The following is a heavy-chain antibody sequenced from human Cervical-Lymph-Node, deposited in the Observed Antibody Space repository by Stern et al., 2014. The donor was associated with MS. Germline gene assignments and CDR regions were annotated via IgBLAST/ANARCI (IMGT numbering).Heavy chain of an antibody. Sequence: EVQLVQSGAEVKKPGESLKISCKGSGYSFTNSWIGWVRQMPGKGLEWMGIMHPGDSDIRYSPSFQGQVTISADTSISIAYLQWSSLKASDTAMYYCARPSSSTAHRIDYWGQGTLVTVSS. CDR1: GYSFTNSW. D-gene: IGHD6-19*01. V-gene: IGHV5-51*01. CDR3: ARPSSSTAHRIDY. J-gene: IGHJ4*02. CDR2: MHPGDSDI.